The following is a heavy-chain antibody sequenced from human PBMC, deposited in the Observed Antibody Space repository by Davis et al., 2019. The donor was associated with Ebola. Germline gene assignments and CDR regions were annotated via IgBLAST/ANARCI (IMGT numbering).Heavy chain of an antibody. CDR1: GFPFSRYS. CDR3: AKWGDFWSGDEYFQH. Sequence: LSLPRAASGFPFSRYSMNWVLQAPGKGLEWVSVIYIGGSTYYADSVKGRFTISRDNSKNTLYLQMNSLRAEDTAVYYCAKWGDFWSGDEYFQHWGQGTLVAVSS. V-gene: IGHV3-53*01. D-gene: IGHD3-3*01. J-gene: IGHJ1*01. CDR2: IYIGGST.